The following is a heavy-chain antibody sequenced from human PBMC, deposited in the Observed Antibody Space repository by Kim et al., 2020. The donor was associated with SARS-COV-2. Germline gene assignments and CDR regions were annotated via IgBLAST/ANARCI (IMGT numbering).Heavy chain of an antibody. J-gene: IGHJ4*02. V-gene: IGHV1-8*01. CDR1: GYTFTSYD. CDR3: AILDIVATMRDY. D-gene: IGHD5-12*01. CDR2: MNPNSGNT. Sequence: ASVKVSCKASGYTFTSYDINWVRQATGQGLEWMGWMNPNSGNTGYAQKFQGRVTMTRNTSISTAYMELSSLRSEDTAVYYCAILDIVATMRDYWGQGTLVTVSS.